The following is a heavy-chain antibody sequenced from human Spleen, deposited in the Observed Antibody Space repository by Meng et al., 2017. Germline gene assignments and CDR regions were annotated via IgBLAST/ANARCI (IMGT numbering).Heavy chain of an antibody. J-gene: IGHJ4*02. CDR1: GGSISSSSYY. V-gene: IGHV4-39*07. CDR3: ARVRSGY. Sequence: GSLRLSCTVSGGSISSSSYYWGWIRQPPGKGLEWIGSIYYSGSTYYNPSLKSRVTISVDTSKNQFSLKLSSVTAADTAVYYCARVRSGYWGQGTLVTVSS. D-gene: IGHD5-24*01. CDR2: IYYSGST.